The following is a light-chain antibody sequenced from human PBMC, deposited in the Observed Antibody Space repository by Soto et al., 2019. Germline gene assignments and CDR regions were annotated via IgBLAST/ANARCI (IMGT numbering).Light chain of an antibody. CDR1: SSNIGANYD. CDR3: QSYDNSLSASI. V-gene: IGLV1-40*01. J-gene: IGLJ2*01. Sequence: QSVLTQPPSVSGAPGQRVTISCTGSSSNIGANYDVHWYRQLPGTAPQLLIYANTNRPSGVPDRFAGSKSGSSACLAITGLQAEDEAEYYCQSYDNSLSASIFGGGTKLTVL. CDR2: ANT.